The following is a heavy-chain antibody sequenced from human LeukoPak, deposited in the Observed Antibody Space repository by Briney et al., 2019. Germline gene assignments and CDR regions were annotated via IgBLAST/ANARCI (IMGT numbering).Heavy chain of an antibody. Sequence: PSETLSLTCTVPGGSIRSYYWSWVRQPPGKGLEWIGYIYYSGSINYNPSLKSRVTISVDTSKNQFSLKLSSVTAADTAVYYCARSGYSYDYAFDIWGQGTMVTVSS. J-gene: IGHJ3*02. V-gene: IGHV4-59*01. CDR1: GGSIRSYY. CDR3: ARSGYSYDYAFDI. D-gene: IGHD5-18*01. CDR2: IYYSGSI.